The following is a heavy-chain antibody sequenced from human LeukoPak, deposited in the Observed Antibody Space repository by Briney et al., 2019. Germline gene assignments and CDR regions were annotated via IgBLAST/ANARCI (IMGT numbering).Heavy chain of an antibody. J-gene: IGHJ4*02. CDR3: AREVRAFDY. Sequence: ASVKVSCKASGYTFTAYAMIWVRQAPGQGLEWMGWINTNTGNPTYAQGLTGRFVFSLDTSVGTAYLQISSLKAEDTAVYHCAREVRAFDYWGQGTLVTVSS. CDR1: GYTFTAYA. D-gene: IGHD4-11*01. V-gene: IGHV7-4-1*02. CDR2: INTNTGNP.